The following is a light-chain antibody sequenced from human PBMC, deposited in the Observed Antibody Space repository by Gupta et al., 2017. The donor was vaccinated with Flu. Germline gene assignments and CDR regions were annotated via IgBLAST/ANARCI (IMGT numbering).Light chain of an antibody. J-gene: IGLJ2*01. CDR2: ANN. V-gene: IGLV1-44*01. CDR3: AACDDSLNGPV. CDR1: NSDIGSNN. Sequence: SVLPQPPSASGTPGQRVIISCSGSNSDIGSNNLHWYQHLPGTAPKLLIYANNRRPSGVPARFSGSKSGTSASLAIGGLQAEDEADYYCAACDDSLNGPVFGGGTKLTVL.